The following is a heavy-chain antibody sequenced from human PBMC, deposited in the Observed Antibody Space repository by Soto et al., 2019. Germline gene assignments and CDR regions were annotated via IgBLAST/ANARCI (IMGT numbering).Heavy chain of an antibody. V-gene: IGHV4-39*01. CDR3: ATSQKGYNWNYFDH. CDR2: IYSSGST. Sequence: SETLSLTCTVSGGSIGGSNYFWGWIRQSPGTGLEWLGTIYSSGSTYYNPSLKSRITMSLDTSKNQFSLKVSGVSAADTAVYYCATSQKGYNWNYFDHWGQGALVTVSS. J-gene: IGHJ4*02. D-gene: IGHD1-20*01. CDR1: GGSIGGSNYF.